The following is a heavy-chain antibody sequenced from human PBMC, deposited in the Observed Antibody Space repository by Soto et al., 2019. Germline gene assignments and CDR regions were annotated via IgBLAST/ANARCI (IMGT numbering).Heavy chain of an antibody. D-gene: IGHD1-26*01. CDR1: GYTLTRYD. CDR2: MNPNSGNT. Sequence: QVQLVQSGAEVKKPGASVKVSFKTSGYTLTRYDINWVRQATGQGLEWMGWMNPNSGNTAYAQKFQGRVTMTRNTSISTAYMELSSLRSEDTAVYYCARERSSGAFDIWGQGTMVTVSS. J-gene: IGHJ3*02. V-gene: IGHV1-8*01. CDR3: ARERSSGAFDI.